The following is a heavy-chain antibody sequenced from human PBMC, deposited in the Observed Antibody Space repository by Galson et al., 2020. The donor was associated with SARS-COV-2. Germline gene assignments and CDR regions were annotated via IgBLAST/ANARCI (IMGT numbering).Heavy chain of an antibody. D-gene: IGHD6-19*01. J-gene: IGHJ1*01. CDR3: AISGYVDSSGWPPGYFQH. CDR2: ISSSGSTI. CDR1: GFTFSSYE. Sequence: TGGSLRLSCAASGFTFSSYEMNWVRQAPGKGLEWVSYISSSGSTIYYADSVKGRFPISRDNAKNSLYLQMNSLRAEDTAVYYCAISGYVDSSGWPPGYFQHWGQGTLVTVSS. V-gene: IGHV3-48*03.